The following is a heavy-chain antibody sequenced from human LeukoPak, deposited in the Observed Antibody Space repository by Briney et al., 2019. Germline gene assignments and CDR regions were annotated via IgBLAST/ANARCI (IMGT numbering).Heavy chain of an antibody. V-gene: IGHV1-8*01. J-gene: IGHJ4*02. Sequence: ASVKVSCKASGYTFTSYDINWVRQATGQGLEWMGWMNPNSGNTGYAQKFQGRVTMTRNTSISTAYMELSSLRSEDTAVYYCARSSAIAGAVGYYFDYWGQGTLVTVSS. D-gene: IGHD1-26*01. CDR1: GYTFTSYD. CDR3: ARSSAIAGAVGYYFDY. CDR2: MNPNSGNT.